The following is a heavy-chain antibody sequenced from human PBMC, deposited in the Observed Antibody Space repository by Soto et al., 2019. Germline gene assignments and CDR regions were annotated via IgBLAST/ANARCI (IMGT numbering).Heavy chain of an antibody. Sequence: PSETLSLTCTVSGGSISSGDYYWSWIRQPPGKGLEWIGYIYYSGSTYYNPSLKSLVTISVDTSKNQFSLKLNSVTAADTAVYYCARTMVVTQNWFDPWGQGTLVTVS. J-gene: IGHJ5*02. CDR1: GGSISSGDYY. CDR3: ARTMVVTQNWFDP. V-gene: IGHV4-30-4*01. D-gene: IGHD2-21*02. CDR2: IYYSGST.